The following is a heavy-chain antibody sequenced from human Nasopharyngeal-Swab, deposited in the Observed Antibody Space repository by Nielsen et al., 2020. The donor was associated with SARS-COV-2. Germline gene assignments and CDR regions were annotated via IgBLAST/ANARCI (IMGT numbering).Heavy chain of an antibody. CDR2: ISYDGSNK. J-gene: IGHJ6*02. D-gene: IGHD2-21*02. CDR3: AKNKAGGGDCYSCYYGMDV. CDR1: GFTFSSYG. V-gene: IGHV3-30*18. Sequence: GGSLRLSCAASGFTFSSYGMHWVRQAPGKGQEWVAVISYDGSNKYYADSVKGRFTISRDNSKNTLYLQMNSLRAEDTAVYYCAKNKAGGGDCYSCYYGMDVWGQGTTVTVSS.